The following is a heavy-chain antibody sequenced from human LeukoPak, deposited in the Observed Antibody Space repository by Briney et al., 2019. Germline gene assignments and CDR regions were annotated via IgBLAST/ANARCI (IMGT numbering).Heavy chain of an antibody. CDR1: GYSFTRQW. Sequence: GESLKNSCKGSGYSFTRQWIGWVRQMPGKGLEWMGIIYPGDSDTRYSPSFQGQVTISADKSISTAYLQWSSLKASDTAMYFCARRKDSDILTGSSQYYFDYWGQGTLVTVPS. CDR2: IYPGDSDT. V-gene: IGHV5-51*01. CDR3: ARRKDSDILTGSSQYYFDY. J-gene: IGHJ4*02. D-gene: IGHD3-9*01.